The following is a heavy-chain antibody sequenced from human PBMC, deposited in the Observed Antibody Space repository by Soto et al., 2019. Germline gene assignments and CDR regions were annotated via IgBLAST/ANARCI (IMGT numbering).Heavy chain of an antibody. CDR1: GFTFSSYS. CDR3: ATGSRGFGELFEYYFDY. V-gene: IGHV3-48*02. J-gene: IGHJ4*02. CDR2: ISSSSSTI. Sequence: EVQLVESGGGLVQPGGSLRLSCAASGFTFSSYSMNWVRQAPGKGLEWVSYISSSSSTIYYADSVKGRFTISRDNAKNSLYLQMNSLRDEDTAVYYCATGSRGFGELFEYYFDYWGQGTLVTVSS. D-gene: IGHD3-10*01.